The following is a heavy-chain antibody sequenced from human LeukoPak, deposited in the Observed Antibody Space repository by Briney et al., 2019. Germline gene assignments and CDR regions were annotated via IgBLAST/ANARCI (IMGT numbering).Heavy chain of an antibody. Sequence: GGSLRLSCAASGFTFSSYAMSRVRQAPGKGLEWVSAISGSGGSTYYADSVKGRFTISRDNSKNTLYLQMNSLRAEDTAVYYCAKGYYDSSGYYPWYFDYWGQGTLVTVSS. CDR3: AKGYYDSSGYYPWYFDY. D-gene: IGHD3-22*01. V-gene: IGHV3-23*01. J-gene: IGHJ4*02. CDR2: ISGSGGST. CDR1: GFTFSSYA.